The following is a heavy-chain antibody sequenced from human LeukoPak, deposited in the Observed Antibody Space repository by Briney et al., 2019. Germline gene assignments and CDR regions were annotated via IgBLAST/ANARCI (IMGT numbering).Heavy chain of an antibody. Sequence: ASVKVSCKASGGTFSSYAISWVRQAPGQGLEWMGRIIPIFGIANYAQKFQGRVTITADKSTSTAYMELSSLRSEDTAVYYCASLPAAIPGYYYYGIDVWGQGTTVTVSS. J-gene: IGHJ6*02. CDR3: ASLPAAIPGYYYYGIDV. CDR2: IIPIFGIA. D-gene: IGHD2-2*02. CDR1: GGTFSSYA. V-gene: IGHV1-69*04.